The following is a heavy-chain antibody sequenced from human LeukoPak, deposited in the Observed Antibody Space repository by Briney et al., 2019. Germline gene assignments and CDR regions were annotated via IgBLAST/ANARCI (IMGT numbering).Heavy chain of an antibody. J-gene: IGHJ4*02. V-gene: IGHV1-2*02. CDR2: INPNSGGT. D-gene: IGHD5-18*01. Sequence: GASVTVSCKAFGYTVTSYYIFWVRQAPGQGLEWMGWINPNSGGTNYAQKFQGRVIMTSDTSISTAYMELSSLRSDDTAVYYCARDRLPHYTAWIDYWGQGTLVTVSS. CDR3: ARDRLPHYTAWIDY. CDR1: GYTVTSYY.